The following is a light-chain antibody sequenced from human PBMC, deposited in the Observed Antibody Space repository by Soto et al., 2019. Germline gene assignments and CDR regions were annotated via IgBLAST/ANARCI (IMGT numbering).Light chain of an antibody. J-gene: IGKJ1*01. Sequence: DIQMTQSPSTLSASVGDRVTITCRASQSISSWLAWDQQKPGKAPKLLIYKASSLESGVPSRFSGSGSGTEFILTISSLQPDDFATYYCQQYNSYSWTFGQGIKVEIK. CDR1: QSISSW. CDR3: QQYNSYSWT. V-gene: IGKV1-5*03. CDR2: KAS.